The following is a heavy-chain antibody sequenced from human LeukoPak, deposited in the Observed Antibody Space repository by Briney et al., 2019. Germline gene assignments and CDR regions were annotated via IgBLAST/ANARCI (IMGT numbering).Heavy chain of an antibody. CDR3: ARARAVAAADAYFDY. CDR1: GYTFTSYG. D-gene: IGHD6-13*01. CDR2: ISAYNGNT. V-gene: IGHV1-18*01. Sequence: ASVKVSCKASGYTFTSYGISWVRQAPGQGLEWMGWISAYNGNTNYAQKLQGRVTMTTDTSTSTAYMELRSLRSDDTAVYYCARARAVAAADAYFDYWGQGTLVTVSS. J-gene: IGHJ4*02.